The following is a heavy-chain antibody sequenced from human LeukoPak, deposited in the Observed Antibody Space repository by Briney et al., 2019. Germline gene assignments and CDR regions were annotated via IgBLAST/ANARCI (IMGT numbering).Heavy chain of an antibody. CDR3: ARCGEMATISSCYFDY. Sequence: GGSLKISCECLGCNFSYYWIAWVRQLPGKGLEGMGIIYPGDSDTRYSPSFQGQVTISADKSISTAYLQWSSLRASDTAMYYCARCGEMATISSCYFDYWGQGSLVTVSS. CDR2: IYPGDSDT. D-gene: IGHD5-24*01. J-gene: IGHJ4*02. V-gene: IGHV5-51*01. CDR1: GCNFSYYW.